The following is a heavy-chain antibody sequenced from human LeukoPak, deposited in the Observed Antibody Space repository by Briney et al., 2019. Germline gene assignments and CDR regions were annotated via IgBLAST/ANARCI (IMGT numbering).Heavy chain of an antibody. D-gene: IGHD3-10*01. V-gene: IGHV6-1*01. CDR1: GDSFSSNTAA. CDR3: ARARGVDWFDS. CDR2: TYYRSKWYN. Sequence: SQTLSLTCAISGDSFSSNTAAWAWIRQSPPRGLEWLGGTYYRSKWYNDYAGSVKSRITINPDTSKNQFSLQLNSVTPEDTAIYYCARARGVDWFDSWGQGTLVTVSS. J-gene: IGHJ5*02.